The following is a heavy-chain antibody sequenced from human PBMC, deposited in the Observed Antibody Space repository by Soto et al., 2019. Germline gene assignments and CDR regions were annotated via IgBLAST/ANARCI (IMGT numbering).Heavy chain of an antibody. Sequence: SGTLSLTCIVSGGSISSGDHYWSWIRQYPGKGLEWIGYIYYGGSTYYNPSLKSRVFISVDTSKNQFSLHLTSVTATDTAVYYCVRGNTYGVVNWFDSWGQGTLVTVSS. J-gene: IGHJ5*01. CDR1: GGSISSGDHY. D-gene: IGHD4-17*01. V-gene: IGHV4-31*03. CDR3: VRGNTYGVVNWFDS. CDR2: IYYGGST.